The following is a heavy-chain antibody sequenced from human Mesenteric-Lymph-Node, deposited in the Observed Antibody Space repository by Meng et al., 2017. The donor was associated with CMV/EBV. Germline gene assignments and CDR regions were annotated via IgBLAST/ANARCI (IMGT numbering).Heavy chain of an antibody. CDR2: ISPNNGGT. D-gene: IGHD3-3*01. Sequence: ASVKVSCKASGYSFTDYYIHWVRQAPGQGLEWMGWISPNNGGTNYAQKFQGRVTMTRDTSISTAYMELSSLKSDDTAIYYCARENTITIFGMVYYYGMDVWGQGTTVTVSS. CDR3: ARENTITIFGMVYYYGMDV. V-gene: IGHV1-2*02. CDR1: GYSFTDYY. J-gene: IGHJ6*02.